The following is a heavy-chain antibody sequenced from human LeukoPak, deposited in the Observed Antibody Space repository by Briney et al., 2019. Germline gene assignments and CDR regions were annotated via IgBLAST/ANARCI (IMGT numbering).Heavy chain of an antibody. J-gene: IGHJ4*02. CDR3: ARSYYDSSGYFPSFDY. Sequence: SETLSLTCTVSGGSISSYSWSWIRQPPGKGLEWIGYIYYSGTTNYNPSLKSRVTISVDTSKNQFSLKLSSVTAADTAFYYCARSYYDSSGYFPSFDYWGQGTLVTVSS. CDR1: GGSISSYS. CDR2: IYYSGTT. D-gene: IGHD3-22*01. V-gene: IGHV4-59*01.